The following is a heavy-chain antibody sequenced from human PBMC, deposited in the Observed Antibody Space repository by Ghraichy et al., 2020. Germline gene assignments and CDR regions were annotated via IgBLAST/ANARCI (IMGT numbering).Heavy chain of an antibody. Sequence: GSLRLSCTVSGGSLSSSNYYWGWIRQTPGKGLEWIGSIHHSGSTYYNPSLTSRLTISIDKSKNQFSLNLTSVTAADTAVYYCAGSFAVIRYFDLWGRATLVTVSS. CDR2: IHHSGST. D-gene: IGHD4-23*01. V-gene: IGHV4-39*01. CDR1: GGSLSSSNYY. CDR3: AGSFAVIRYFDL. J-gene: IGHJ2*01.